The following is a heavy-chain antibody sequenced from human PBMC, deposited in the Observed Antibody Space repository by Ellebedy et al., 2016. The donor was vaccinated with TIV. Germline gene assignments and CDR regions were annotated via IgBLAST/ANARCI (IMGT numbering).Heavy chain of an antibody. V-gene: IGHV1-69*13. J-gene: IGHJ6*02. CDR1: GDTFSNYP. D-gene: IGHD6-13*01. CDR2: IIPILGTA. CDR3: GRGSYSTMLYSGDVHYYYMDF. Sequence: ASVKVSCKASGDTFSNYPISWVRQARGQGLEWMGGIIPILGTADYAQNFQGRVTITADEPTNIAYMELSSLTSEDTAVYYCGRGSYSTMLYSGDVHYYYMDFWGQGTTVTVTS.